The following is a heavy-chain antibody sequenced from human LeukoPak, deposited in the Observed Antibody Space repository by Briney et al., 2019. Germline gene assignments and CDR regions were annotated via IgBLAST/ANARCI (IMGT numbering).Heavy chain of an antibody. CDR3: ARDPYYDILTGYYPED. CDR1: GFTFSSYA. Sequence: GGSLRLSCAASGFTFSSYAMHWVRQAPGKGLEWVAVISYDGSNKYYADSVKGRFTISRDNSKNTLYLQMNSLRAEDTAVYYCARDPYYDILTGYYPEDWGQGTLVTVSS. D-gene: IGHD3-9*01. J-gene: IGHJ4*02. V-gene: IGHV3-30-3*01. CDR2: ISYDGSNK.